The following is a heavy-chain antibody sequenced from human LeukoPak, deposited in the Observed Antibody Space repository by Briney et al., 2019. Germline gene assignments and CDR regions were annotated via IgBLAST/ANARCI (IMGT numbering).Heavy chain of an antibody. V-gene: IGHV3-11*03. D-gene: IGHD6-13*01. J-gene: IGHJ4*02. Sequence: GGTLRLSCAASGFTFSDYYMSWIRQAPGKGQEWVSYISDSSGYTNYADSVKGRFTISRDNTKNSLYLQMNSLRAEDTAVYYCARTAIAAGGLDYWGQGALITVSS. CDR3: ARTAIAAGGLDY. CDR2: ISDSSGYT. CDR1: GFTFSDYY.